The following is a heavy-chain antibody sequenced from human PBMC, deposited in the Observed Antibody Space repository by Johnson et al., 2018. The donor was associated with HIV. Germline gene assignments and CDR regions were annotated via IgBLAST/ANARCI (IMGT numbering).Heavy chain of an antibody. CDR2: IYSGGST. CDR3: ARDRVGATAFDV. Sequence: VQLVESGGGVVQPGGSLRLSCAASGFTVSSNYMSWVRQAPGKGLAWVSVIYSGGSTYYADSVKGRFTISRDNSKNSLYLQMNSLRAEDTAVYYCARDRVGATAFDVWGQGTLVTVSS. J-gene: IGHJ3*01. CDR1: GFTVSSNY. V-gene: IGHV3-66*01. D-gene: IGHD1-26*01.